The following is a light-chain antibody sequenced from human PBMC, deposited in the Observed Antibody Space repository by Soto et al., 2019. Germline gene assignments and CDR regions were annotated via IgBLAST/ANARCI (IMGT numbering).Light chain of an antibody. V-gene: IGLV1-44*01. CDR1: SSNIGSNT. CDR3: GTWDDSLSAGV. J-gene: IGLJ3*02. CDR2: TNN. Sequence: QTVLTQPPSASGTPGQRVTLSCSGSSSNIGSNTVNWYQQLPGTAPELLIYTNNQRPSGVPDRFSGSKSGTSATLDITGLLTGDEADYYCGTWDDSLSAGVFGGGTQLTVL.